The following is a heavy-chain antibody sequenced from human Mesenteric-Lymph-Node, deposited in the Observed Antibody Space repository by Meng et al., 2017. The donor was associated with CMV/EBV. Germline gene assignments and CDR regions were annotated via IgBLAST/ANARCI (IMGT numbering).Heavy chain of an antibody. D-gene: IGHD6-6*01. J-gene: IGHJ4*02. V-gene: IGHV4-59*12. CDR1: GGSISNYY. CDR3: ARKTAARPPDY. CDR2: IYHSGST. Sequence: GSLRLSCTVSGGSISNYYWSWIRQPPGKGLEWIGYIYHSGSTYYNPSLKSRVTISVDTSKNQLSLKLSSVTAADTAVYYCARKTAARPPDYWGQGTLVTVSS.